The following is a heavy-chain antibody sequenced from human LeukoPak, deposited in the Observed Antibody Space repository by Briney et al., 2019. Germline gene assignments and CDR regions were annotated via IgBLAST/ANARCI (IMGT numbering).Heavy chain of an antibody. CDR3: ARGLVHDTSGYYSDY. CDR1: GNYW. CDR2: INSDDSTT. V-gene: IGHV3-74*01. J-gene: IGHJ4*02. Sequence: GGSLRLSCAASGNYWMHWVRQAPGKGLVWVSRINSDDSTTTYADSVKGRFTISRDNAKNTLYLQMNSLRAEDTAVYYCARGLVHDTSGYYSDYWGQGTLVTVSS. D-gene: IGHD3-22*01.